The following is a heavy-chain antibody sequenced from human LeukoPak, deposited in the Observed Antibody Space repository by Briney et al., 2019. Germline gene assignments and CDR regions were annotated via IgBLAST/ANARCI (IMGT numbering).Heavy chain of an antibody. J-gene: IGHJ5*02. CDR1: GFTFSSYV. Sequence: GGSLRLSCAASGFTFSSYVMHWVRQAPGKGLERVAVISYDGSSKYYADSVKGRFTISRDSSKNTLYLQMNSLRAEDTAVYYCARGYSGYGSWFDPWGQGTLVTVSS. CDR2: ISYDGSSK. CDR3: ARGYSGYGSWFDP. D-gene: IGHD5-12*01. V-gene: IGHV3-30*04.